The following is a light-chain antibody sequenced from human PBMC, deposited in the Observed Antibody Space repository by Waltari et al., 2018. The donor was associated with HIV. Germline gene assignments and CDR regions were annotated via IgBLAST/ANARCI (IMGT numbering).Light chain of an antibody. CDR2: GAS. CDR3: QHYGGSAIYT. CDR1: QSVSSIY. J-gene: IGKJ4*01. V-gene: IGKV3-20*01. Sequence: EIVLTQSPGTLSLSPGERATLSCRASQSVSSIYLAWYLQKPGQAPRLLIYGASNRATGVPDRFSGSGSGTDFTLIISRLEPEDFAVYYCQHYGGSAIYTFGGGTKLDIK.